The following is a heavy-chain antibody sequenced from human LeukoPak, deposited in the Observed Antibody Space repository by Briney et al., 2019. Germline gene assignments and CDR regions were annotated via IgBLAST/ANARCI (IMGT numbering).Heavy chain of an antibody. CDR2: IYSGGST. D-gene: IGHD3-10*01. V-gene: IGHV3-66*01. CDR3: ARDRWFGVYYYYGMDV. Sequence: GGSLRLSCAASGFTVSSNYMSWVRQAPGKGLEWVSVIYSGGSTYYADSVKGRFTISRDNSKNTLYLQMNSLRAEDTAVYYCARDRWFGVYYYYGMDVWGQGTTVTVSS. J-gene: IGHJ6*02. CDR1: GFTVSSNY.